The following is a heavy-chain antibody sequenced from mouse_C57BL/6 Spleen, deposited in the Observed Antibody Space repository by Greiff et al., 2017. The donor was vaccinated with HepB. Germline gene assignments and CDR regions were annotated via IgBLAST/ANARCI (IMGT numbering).Heavy chain of an antibody. CDR3: ARSITTVVAGSFDV. CDR1: GYTFTDYY. CDR2: IYPGSGNT. J-gene: IGHJ1*03. V-gene: IGHV1-76*01. Sequence: QVQLQQSGAELVRPGASVKLSCKASGYTFTDYYINWVKQRPGQGLEWIARIYPGSGNTYYNEKFKGKATLTAEKSSSTAYMQLSSLTSEDSAVYFCARSITTVVAGSFDVWGTGTTVTVSS. D-gene: IGHD1-1*01.